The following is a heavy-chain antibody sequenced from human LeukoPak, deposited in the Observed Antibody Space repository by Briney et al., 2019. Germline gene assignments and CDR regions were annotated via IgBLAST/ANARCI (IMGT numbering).Heavy chain of an antibody. Sequence: SETLSLTCTVSGGSVSSGSYYWGWIRQPPGKGLEWIGTFYYSGSTYYNPSLRSRVTISVDTSKNQFSLKLSSVTAADTAVYYCARHGGSYYDYWGQGTLVTVSS. J-gene: IGHJ4*02. CDR1: GGSVSSGSYY. V-gene: IGHV4-39*01. CDR3: ARHGGSYYDY. D-gene: IGHD1-26*01. CDR2: FYYSGST.